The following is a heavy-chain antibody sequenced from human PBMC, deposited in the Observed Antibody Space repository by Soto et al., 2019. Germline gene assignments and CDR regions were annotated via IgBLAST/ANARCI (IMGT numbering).Heavy chain of an antibody. CDR2: IIPIFGTA. J-gene: IGHJ3*02. D-gene: IGHD1-26*01. V-gene: IGHV1-69*13. CDR1: GGAFSSYA. Sequence: SVKVYCKASGGAFSSYAISWVRQAPGQGLEWMGGIIPIFGTANYAQKFQGRVTITADESTSTAYMELSSLRSEDTAVYYCAREIGGSYAPDDAFDIWGQGTMVTVSS. CDR3: AREIGGSYAPDDAFDI.